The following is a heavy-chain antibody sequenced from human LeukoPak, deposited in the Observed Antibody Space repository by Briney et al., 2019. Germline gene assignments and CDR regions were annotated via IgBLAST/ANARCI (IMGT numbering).Heavy chain of an antibody. CDR2: ISWNSGSI. J-gene: IGHJ4*02. Sequence: SGGSLRLSCAASGFTFDDYAMHWVRQAPGKGLEWVSGISWNSGSIGYADSVKGRFTISRDSAKNSLYLQMNSLRAEDTALYYCAKDSKSIGSGWYVYWGQGTLVTVSS. CDR3: AKDSKSIGSGWYVY. V-gene: IGHV3-9*01. CDR1: GFTFDDYA. D-gene: IGHD6-19*01.